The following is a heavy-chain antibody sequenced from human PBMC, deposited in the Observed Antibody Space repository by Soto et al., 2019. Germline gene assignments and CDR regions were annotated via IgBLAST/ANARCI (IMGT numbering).Heavy chain of an antibody. V-gene: IGHV1-69*08. Sequence: QVQLVQSGAEVKKPGSSVKVSCKASGGTFSSYTISWVRQAPGQGLEWMGRIIPILGIANYAQKFQGRVTITADKSTSTAYMELSSLRSEDTAVYYCARDRVGLDRNYGMDVWGQGTTVTVSS. J-gene: IGHJ6*02. D-gene: IGHD1-1*01. CDR3: ARDRVGLDRNYGMDV. CDR2: IIPILGIA. CDR1: GGTFSSYT.